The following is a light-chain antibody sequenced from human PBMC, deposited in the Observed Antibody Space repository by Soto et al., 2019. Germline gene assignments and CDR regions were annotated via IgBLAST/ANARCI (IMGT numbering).Light chain of an antibody. CDR2: GAS. J-gene: IGKJ2*01. CDR3: QQYGSSPLYT. Sequence: EIVLTQSPGTLSLSPGERATLSCRASQSVSSSYLAWYQQKPGQAPRLLIYGASSRATGTPDRFSGSGSGTGFTLTISRREPEDFAVYYCQQYGSSPLYTFGQGTKLEIK. V-gene: IGKV3-20*01. CDR1: QSVSSSY.